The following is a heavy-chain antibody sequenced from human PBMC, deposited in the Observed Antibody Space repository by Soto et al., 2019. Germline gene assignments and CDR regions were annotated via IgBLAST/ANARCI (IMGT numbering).Heavy chain of an antibody. CDR1: GGTFSSYA. D-gene: IGHD3-3*01. V-gene: IGHV1-69*01. Sequence: QVQLVQSGAEVKQPGSSVKVSCKASGGTFSSYAISWVRQAPGQGLEWMGGIIPIFGTANYAQKFQGRVTITADESTSTAYMELSSLRSEDTAVYYCARSIFGDLGYYYYYGMDVWGQGTTVTVSS. J-gene: IGHJ6*02. CDR2: IIPIFGTA. CDR3: ARSIFGDLGYYYYYGMDV.